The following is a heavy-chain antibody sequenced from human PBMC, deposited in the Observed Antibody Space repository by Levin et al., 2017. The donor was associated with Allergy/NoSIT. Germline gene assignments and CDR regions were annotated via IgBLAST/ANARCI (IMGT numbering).Heavy chain of an antibody. V-gene: IGHV3-33*01. CDR2: VWYDGNNS. J-gene: IGHJ3*02. CDR3: ARAHGPHDAFDI. Sequence: PGGSLRLSCAASGFTFSSYGMYWVRQAPGKGLEWVAVVWYDGNNSYEADSVKGRFTISRDNSKSTMWLQMNSLRVEDTAVYYCARAHGPHDAFDIWGQGTMVTVSS. CDR1: GFTFSSYG.